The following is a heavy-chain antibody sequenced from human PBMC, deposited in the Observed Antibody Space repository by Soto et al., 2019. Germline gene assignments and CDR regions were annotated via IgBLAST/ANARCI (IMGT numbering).Heavy chain of an antibody. Sequence: QVDLVQSGAELKKPGASVTISCKASGSAITRYYIHWVRQAPGRGLEWMGIINPGGGSASYAQKFQDRVTRDKDTSTGTVYMDLRSLRTEDTAVYYCARDTSGWSLNGLDVWGQGTTVNVSS. CDR3: ARDTSGWSLNGLDV. D-gene: IGHD6-19*01. V-gene: IGHV1-46*01. CDR2: INPGGGSA. J-gene: IGHJ6*02. CDR1: GSAITRYY.